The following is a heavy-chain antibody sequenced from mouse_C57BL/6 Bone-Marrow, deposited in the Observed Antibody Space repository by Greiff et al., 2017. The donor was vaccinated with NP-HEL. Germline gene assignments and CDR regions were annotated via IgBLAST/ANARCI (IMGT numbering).Heavy chain of an antibody. CDR2: LDPEDGDT. V-gene: IGHV14-1*01. Sequence: VQLQQSGAELVRPGASVKLSCTASGFNIKDYYMHWVKQRPEQGLEWIGRLDPEDGDTEYAPKFPGKATMTADTSSNTAYLQLSSLTSEDTAVYYCTTGGYDDGGDYWGQGTTLTVSS. D-gene: IGHD2-2*01. J-gene: IGHJ2*01. CDR3: TTGGYDDGGDY. CDR1: GFNIKDYY.